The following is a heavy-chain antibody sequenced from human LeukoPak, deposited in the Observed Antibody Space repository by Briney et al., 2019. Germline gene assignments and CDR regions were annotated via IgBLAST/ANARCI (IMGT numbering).Heavy chain of an antibody. Sequence: KPGGSLRLSCAASGFTFSNAWMSCVRQAPGKGLEWVGRSRSKTDGGTTDYAAPVKGRFSISRDDSKNTLYLEMNSLKTEDTAVYYCTTLLRWHQESDYWGQGTLVTVSS. CDR2: SRSKTDGGTT. V-gene: IGHV3-15*01. J-gene: IGHJ4*02. D-gene: IGHD2-21*01. CDR3: TTLLRWHQESDY. CDR1: GFTFSNAW.